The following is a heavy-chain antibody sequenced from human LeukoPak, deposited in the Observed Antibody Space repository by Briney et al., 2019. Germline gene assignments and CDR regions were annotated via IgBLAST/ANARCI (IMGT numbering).Heavy chain of an antibody. CDR2: INHSGST. J-gene: IGHJ5*02. Sequence: SETLSLTCAVYGGSFSGYYWSWIRQPPGKGLEWIGEINHSGSTNYNPSLKSRVTISVDTSKNQFSLKLGSVTAADTAVYYCAREAVAGTVVSWFDPWGQGTLVTVSS. V-gene: IGHV4-34*01. D-gene: IGHD6-19*01. CDR1: GGSFSGYY. CDR3: AREAVAGTVVSWFDP.